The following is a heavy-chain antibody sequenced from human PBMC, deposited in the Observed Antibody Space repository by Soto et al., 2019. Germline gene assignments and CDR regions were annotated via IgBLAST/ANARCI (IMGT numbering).Heavy chain of an antibody. D-gene: IGHD2-15*01. V-gene: IGHV3-73*01. J-gene: IGHJ4*02. CDR1: GFTLSGSA. CDR3: SSPSRASCSGATCYDY. Sequence: GGSLRLSCAASGFTLSGSAVHWVRQAPGKGLEWDGRIRSKANNYATTYGAPVKGRFTISRDDSKNTAYLQMNSLITEDTAVYFCSSPSRASCSGATCYDYWGQGTLVTVSS. CDR2: IRSKANNYAT.